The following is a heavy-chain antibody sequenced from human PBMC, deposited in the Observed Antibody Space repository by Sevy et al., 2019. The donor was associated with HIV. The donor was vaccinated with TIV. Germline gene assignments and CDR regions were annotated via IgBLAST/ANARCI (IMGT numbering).Heavy chain of an antibody. D-gene: IGHD3-22*01. Sequence: EGSLRLSCAASGFTFDDYAMSWVHQAPGKALEWVSAINWKTDNVGYADSVKGRFTISRDNAKRSLYLQMNSLRPEDTALYHCARNTYYSDSTGFGAFDVWGQGIMVTVSS. V-gene: IGHV3-20*01. CDR1: GFTFDDYA. CDR3: ARNTYYSDSTGFGAFDV. J-gene: IGHJ3*01. CDR2: INWKTDNV.